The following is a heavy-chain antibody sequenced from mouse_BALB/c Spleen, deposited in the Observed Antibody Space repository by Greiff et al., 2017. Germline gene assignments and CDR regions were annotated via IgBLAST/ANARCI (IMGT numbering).Heavy chain of an antibody. V-gene: IGHV5-6-4*01. Sequence: EVHLVESGGGLVKPGGSLKLSCAASGFTFSSYTMSWVRQTPEKRLEWVATISSGGSYTYYPDSVKGRFTISRDNAKNTLYLQMSSLKSEDTAMYYCTGYDDAMDYWGQGTSVTVSS. D-gene: IGHD2-2*01. CDR2: ISSGGSYT. J-gene: IGHJ4*01. CDR3: TGYDDAMDY. CDR1: GFTFSSYT.